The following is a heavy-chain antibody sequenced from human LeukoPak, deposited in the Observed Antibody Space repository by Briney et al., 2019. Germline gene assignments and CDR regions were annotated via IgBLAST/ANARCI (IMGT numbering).Heavy chain of an antibody. CDR1: GFTFGSYS. CDR3: ARDPSSGWYLKGWFDP. J-gene: IGHJ5*02. CDR2: ISSSSNYI. V-gene: IGHV3-21*01. D-gene: IGHD6-19*01. Sequence: GGSLRLSCAASGFTFGSYSMNWVRQAPGKGLEWVSSISSSSNYIYYADSVKGRFTISRDNAKNSLYLQMNSLRAEDTAVYYCARDPSSGWYLKGWFDPWGQGTLVTVSS.